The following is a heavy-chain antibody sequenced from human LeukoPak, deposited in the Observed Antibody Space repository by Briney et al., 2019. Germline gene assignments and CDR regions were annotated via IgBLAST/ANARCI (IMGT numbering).Heavy chain of an antibody. CDR2: IGDTGRAK. CDR1: EFTFSRHG. V-gene: IGHV3-30*03. D-gene: IGHD3-16*01. Sequence: PGGSLRLSCAASEFTFSRHGMHWVRQAPGKGLEWVAVIGDTGRAKYYADSVEGRFTASRDNSKNTLYLEMNSLRYDDTALYYCAREAAWGNWYFDLWGRGTLVTVSS. CDR3: AREAAWGNWYFDL. J-gene: IGHJ2*01.